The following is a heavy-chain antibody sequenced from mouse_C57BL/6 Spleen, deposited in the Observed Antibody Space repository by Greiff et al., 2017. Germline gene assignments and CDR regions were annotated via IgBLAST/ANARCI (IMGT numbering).Heavy chain of an antibody. V-gene: IGHV1-39*01. D-gene: IGHD4-1*01. Sequence: VQLQQSGPELVKPGASVKISCKASGYSFTDYNMNWVKQSNGKSLEWIGVINPNYGTTSYNQKFKGKATLTVDQSSSTASMQLNSLSSDDSAVYYCAKRGNNWDGAMDYWGQGTSVTVSS. CDR1: GYSFTDYN. CDR3: AKRGNNWDGAMDY. CDR2: INPNYGTT. J-gene: IGHJ4*01.